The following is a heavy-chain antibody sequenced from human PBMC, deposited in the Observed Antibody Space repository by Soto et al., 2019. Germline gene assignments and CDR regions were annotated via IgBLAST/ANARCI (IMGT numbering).Heavy chain of an antibody. Sequence: GESLKISCKGSGYRFSSYWIAWVRQMPGKGLEWMGIIYPGDSDTRYSPSFQGQVTMSVDKSNNTAYLHWSSLKASDTAMYYGARQGSNGAYYYYGMDVWGQGTTVTVSS. CDR3: ARQGSNGAYYYYGMDV. J-gene: IGHJ6*02. D-gene: IGHD2-8*01. CDR1: GYRFSSYW. CDR2: IYPGDSDT. V-gene: IGHV5-51*01.